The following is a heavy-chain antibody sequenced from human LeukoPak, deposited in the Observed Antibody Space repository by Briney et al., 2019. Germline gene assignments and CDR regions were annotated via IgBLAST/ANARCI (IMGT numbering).Heavy chain of an antibody. CDR1: GFTVSSNY. J-gene: IGHJ6*02. V-gene: IGHV3-66*01. CDR3: VAAAGIGYYYGMDV. D-gene: IGHD6-13*01. Sequence: TGGSLRLSCAASGFTVSSNYMTWVRQAPGKGLEWVSLIYGGGSTHYADSVKGRFTIPRDNSKNTLYLQMNSLRAEDTAVYYCVAAAGIGYYYGMDVWGQGTTVTVSS. CDR2: IYGGGST.